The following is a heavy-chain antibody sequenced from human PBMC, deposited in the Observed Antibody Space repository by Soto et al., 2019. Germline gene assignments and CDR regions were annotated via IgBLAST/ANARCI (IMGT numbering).Heavy chain of an antibody. V-gene: IGHV2-26*01. Sequence: PTLVNPTETLTLTCTVSGFSLSDADVGVAWIRQPPGKALEWLAHILSNDEEVFSSSLRTRLTISKDTPRSQVVLTMSNMEPVDTATYYCARIRGYCSGGSCYFYYFAMDVWGQGTTVTVSS. CDR2: ILSNDEE. CDR3: ARIRGYCSGGSCYFYYFAMDV. D-gene: IGHD2-15*01. J-gene: IGHJ6*02. CDR1: GFSLSDADVG.